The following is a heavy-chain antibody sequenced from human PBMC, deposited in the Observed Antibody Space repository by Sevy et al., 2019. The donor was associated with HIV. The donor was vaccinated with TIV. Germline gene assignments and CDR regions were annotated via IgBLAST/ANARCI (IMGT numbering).Heavy chain of an antibody. J-gene: IGHJ4*02. Sequence: EGSLRLSCAASGFPFSSYAMGWVRQAPRKGLEWVASITANGAYTFYADSVKGRFSISRDNFRDTLYLQMTSLRAEDTAVYFCAKVPEYYYGSAKGYFDSWGQGTEVTVSS. CDR3: AKVPEYYYGSAKGYFDS. V-gene: IGHV3-23*01. CDR1: GFPFSSYA. CDR2: ITANGAYT. D-gene: IGHD3-10*01.